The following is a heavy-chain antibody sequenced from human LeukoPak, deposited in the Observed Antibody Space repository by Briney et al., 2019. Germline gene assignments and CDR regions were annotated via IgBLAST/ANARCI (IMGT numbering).Heavy chain of an antibody. V-gene: IGHV3-64D*06. J-gene: IGHJ4*02. CDR3: VGFRATAGLY. Sequence: GGSLRLSCSASGFTFSNYAMYWVRQAPGKGLEYVSAITSNGGSAHYADSVKGRFTISRDNSRNTLYLQMSSLRADDTAVYYCVGFRATAGLYWGQGTLVTVSS. CDR1: GFTFSNYA. D-gene: IGHD6-13*01. CDR2: ITSNGGSA.